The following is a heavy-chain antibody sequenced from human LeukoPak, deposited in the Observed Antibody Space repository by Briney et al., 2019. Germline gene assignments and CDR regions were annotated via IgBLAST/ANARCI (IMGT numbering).Heavy chain of an antibody. D-gene: IGHD2-21*01. Sequence: PGGSLRLSCAASGFSFGDYGMHWVRQAPGKGLEWVALISSDGFNEYYADSVRGRFTISRDTSKNTLYLQINSLKTEDTGIYFCARYSNHFYYSGMDVWGQGTTVTVSS. V-gene: IGHV3-30-3*01. CDR3: ARYSNHFYYSGMDV. CDR1: GFSFGDYG. CDR2: ISSDGFNE. J-gene: IGHJ6*02.